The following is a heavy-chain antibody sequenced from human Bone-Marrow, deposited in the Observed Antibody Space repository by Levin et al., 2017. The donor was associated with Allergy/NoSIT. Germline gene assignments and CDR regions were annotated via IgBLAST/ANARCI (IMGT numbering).Heavy chain of an antibody. J-gene: IGHJ5*02. CDR3: ARRNVLAPGEEWFDP. Sequence: SETLSLTCGVSDDSISSSHWWTWVRQPPGKGLEWIGEIYHSGSTNYNPSLKSPVTISVEKSKNQFSLKLSSVTAADTAVYYCARRNVLAPGEEWFDPWGQGTLVTVSS. D-gene: IGHD7-27*01. V-gene: IGHV4-4*02. CDR2: IYHSGST. CDR1: DDSISSSHW.